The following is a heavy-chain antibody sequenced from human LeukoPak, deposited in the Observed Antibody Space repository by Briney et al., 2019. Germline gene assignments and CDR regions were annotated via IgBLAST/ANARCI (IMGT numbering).Heavy chain of an antibody. Sequence: GGSLRLSCAASGFTFSSYGMHWVRQAPGKGLEWVAVISYDGSDKYYADSMKGRFTISRDNSKNTLYLQVNSLRPEDTAIYYCAKDGGSYSWAAFDYWGQGTLVTVSS. D-gene: IGHD1-26*01. CDR2: ISYDGSDK. CDR1: GFTFSSYG. CDR3: AKDGGSYSWAAFDY. V-gene: IGHV3-30*18. J-gene: IGHJ4*02.